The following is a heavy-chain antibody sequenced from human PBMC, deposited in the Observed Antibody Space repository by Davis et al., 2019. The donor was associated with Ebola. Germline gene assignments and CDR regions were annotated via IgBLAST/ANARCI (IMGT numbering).Heavy chain of an antibody. CDR2: ISGSGGST. CDR1: GFTFSSYA. D-gene: IGHD6-19*01. J-gene: IGHJ3*01. V-gene: IGHV3-23*01. CDR3: AGGKDSSGWYGDDAFDF. Sequence: GGSLRLSCAASGFTFSSYAMSWVRQAPGKGLEWVSAISGSGGSTYYADSVKGRFTISRDNAKNSLYLQMNSLRAEDTAVYYCAGGKDSSGWYGDDAFDFWGQGTTVTVSS.